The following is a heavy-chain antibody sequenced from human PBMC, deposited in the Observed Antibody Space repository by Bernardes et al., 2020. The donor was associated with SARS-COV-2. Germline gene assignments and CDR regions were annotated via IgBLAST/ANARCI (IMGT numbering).Heavy chain of an antibody. Sequence: LSPTCTVSGGSISSSNYYWGWIRQPPGKGLEWFGSINSRGSAYYNPSLQSRVRAPVDQSKNQFSLRLSFVTAADTAVYYCAGSSCGIDCYIGGLRSWDYGMGIWEQGTTVTVSS. CDR2: INSRGSA. CDR1: GGSISSSNYY. J-gene: IGHJ6*01. V-gene: IGHV4-39*01. D-gene: IGHD2-21*01. CDR3: AGSSCGIDCYIGGLRSWDYGMGI.